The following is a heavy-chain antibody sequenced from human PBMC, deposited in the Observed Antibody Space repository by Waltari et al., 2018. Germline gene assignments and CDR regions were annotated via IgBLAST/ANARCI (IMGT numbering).Heavy chain of an antibody. CDR3: AREGSAIFNV. CDR2: IKYDGSEK. CDR1: SYW. J-gene: IGHJ4*02. D-gene: IGHD2-21*01. Sequence: SYWMSWVRQAQGKGLEWVANIKYDGSEKYYVDSVKGRFTVSRDNAKNSLYLQMNSLRAEDTAMFFCAREGSAIFNVWGQGTLVTVSS. V-gene: IGHV3-7*01.